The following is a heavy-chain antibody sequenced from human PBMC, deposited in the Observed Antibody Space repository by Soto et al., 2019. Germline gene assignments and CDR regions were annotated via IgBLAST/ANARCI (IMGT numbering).Heavy chain of an antibody. Sequence: QVQLVQSGAGVKKPGSSVKVSCKASGGTFSSYAISWVRQAPGQGLEWMGGIIPIFGTANYAQKFQGRVTITADKSTSTAYMELSSLRSEDTAVYYCARDIMVVTAILRLTTRYFDYWGQGTLVTVSS. CDR2: IIPIFGTA. V-gene: IGHV1-69*06. CDR3: ARDIMVVTAILRLTTRYFDY. CDR1: GGTFSSYA. J-gene: IGHJ4*02. D-gene: IGHD2-21*02.